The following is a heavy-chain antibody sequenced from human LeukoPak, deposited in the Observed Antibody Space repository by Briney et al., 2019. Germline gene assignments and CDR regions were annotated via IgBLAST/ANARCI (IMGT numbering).Heavy chain of an antibody. J-gene: IGHJ4*02. V-gene: IGHV3-23*01. CDR1: GFTFTSFG. CDR2: ISGSGGST. Sequence: GGSLRLSCAASGFTFTSFGMSWVRQAPGKGLEWVSTISGSGGSTYYADSVKGRFTISRDNSKNTLYLQMNSLRAEDTAVYYCARDLGRGVDYWGQGTLVTVSS. CDR3: ARDLGRGVDY. D-gene: IGHD3-10*01.